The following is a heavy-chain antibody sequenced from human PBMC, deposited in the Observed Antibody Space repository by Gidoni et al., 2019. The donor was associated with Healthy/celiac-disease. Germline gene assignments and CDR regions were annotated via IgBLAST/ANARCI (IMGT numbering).Heavy chain of an antibody. CDR3: VVMGYDYVWGSYP. CDR2: IYYSGST. Sequence: QLQLPDSGPRLVKPSETLSLTCTVSGGSISSSSYYWGWIRQPPGKGLEWIGSIYYSGSTYYNPSLKSRVTISGDTSKNQFSLKLSSVTAADTAVYYCVVMGYDYVWGSYPWGQGTLVTVST. D-gene: IGHD3-16*01. V-gene: IGHV4-39*01. J-gene: IGHJ5*02. CDR1: GGSISSSSYY.